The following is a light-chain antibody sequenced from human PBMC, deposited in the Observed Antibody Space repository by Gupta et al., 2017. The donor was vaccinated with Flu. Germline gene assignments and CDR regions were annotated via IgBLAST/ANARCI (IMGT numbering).Light chain of an antibody. V-gene: IGKV3-20*01. J-gene: IGKJ2*01. Sequence: ELVLTQSPGTLSLSPVQRATLSCRASQSVSNNFLAWYQQRPGQPPALLVYHGSNRATGIPDRFSGSGSGTDFILTISRLEPEDFAVFYCQQYGDLPYTFGQGTKLEIK. CDR3: QQYGDLPYT. CDR2: HGS. CDR1: QSVSNNF.